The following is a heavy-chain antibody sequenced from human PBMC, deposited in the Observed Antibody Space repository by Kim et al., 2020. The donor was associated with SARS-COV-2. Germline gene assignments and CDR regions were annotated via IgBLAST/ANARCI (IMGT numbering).Heavy chain of an antibody. CDR2: FYPGDSDT. CDR1: GYRFTTYW. Sequence: GESLKISCKASGYRFTTYWIAWVRQMPGKGLEWMGSFYPGDSDTRYSPSFQGQVTISADKSITTAYLQWSSLKASDTAMYYCARQRGGDLVVVPTSWAWDYWGQGTLVTVSA. CDR3: ARQRGGDLVVVPTSWAWDY. J-gene: IGHJ4*02. D-gene: IGHD2-2*01. V-gene: IGHV5-51*01.